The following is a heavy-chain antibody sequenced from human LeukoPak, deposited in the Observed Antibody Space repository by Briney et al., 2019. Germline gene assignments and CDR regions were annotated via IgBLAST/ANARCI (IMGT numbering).Heavy chain of an antibody. CDR3: ARSPSGSFDYFDY. CDR2: INAGNGNT. D-gene: IGHD1-26*01. V-gene: IGHV1-3*01. CDR1: GYTITSYA. J-gene: IGHJ4*02. Sequence: ASVKVSCKASGYTITSYAMHWVRQAPGQRLEWMGWINAGNGNTKYSQKFQGRVTITRDTSASTAYMELSSLRSEDTAVYYCARSPSGSFDYFDYWGQGTLVTVSS.